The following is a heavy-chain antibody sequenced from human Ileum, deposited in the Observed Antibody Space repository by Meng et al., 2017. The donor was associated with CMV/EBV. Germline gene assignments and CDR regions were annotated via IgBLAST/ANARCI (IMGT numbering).Heavy chain of an antibody. CDR1: GFVFNKFG. Sequence: GRSLRLSCATSGFVFNKFGTHWVRQAPGKGLEWVAFIHNDGTSEAYTESVKGRFTISRDNSKNTVHLQINNLRPEDTGVYCCARKGGLDVWGQGTTVTVSS. J-gene: IGHJ6*02. V-gene: IGHV3-30*03. CDR2: IHNDGTSE. CDR3: ARKGGLDV.